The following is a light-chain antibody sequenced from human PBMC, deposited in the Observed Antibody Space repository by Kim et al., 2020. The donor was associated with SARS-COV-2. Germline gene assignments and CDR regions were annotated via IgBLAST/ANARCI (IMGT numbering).Light chain of an antibody. CDR3: NSYAGDITPYV. CDR1: SSDVGANNH. CDR2: DVN. J-gene: IGLJ1*01. V-gene: IGLV2-14*03. Sequence: QPIHNSCSGTSSDVGANNHVSWYQQYPGKAPKLMIYDVNSRPSGVSDRFSGSKSGNTASLTISGLQAEDEADYYCNSYAGDITPYVFGTGTRVTVL.